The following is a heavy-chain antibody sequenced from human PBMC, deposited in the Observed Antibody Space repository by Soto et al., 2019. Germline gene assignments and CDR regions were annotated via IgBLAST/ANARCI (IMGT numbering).Heavy chain of an antibody. V-gene: IGHV1-2*02. CDR3: ARDQSPSSGWPGMDV. D-gene: IGHD6-19*01. CDR2: INPNRGGT. CDR1: GYTFTDYY. J-gene: IGHJ6*02. Sequence: QVQLVQSGAEVKKPGASVKVSCKASGYTFTDYYMHWVRQAPGQGLEWMGWINPNRGGTNYAQKFQGRVTMTRDTSISTAYMELNRLRSDDMAVYYCARDQSPSSGWPGMDVWGQGTTVTVSS.